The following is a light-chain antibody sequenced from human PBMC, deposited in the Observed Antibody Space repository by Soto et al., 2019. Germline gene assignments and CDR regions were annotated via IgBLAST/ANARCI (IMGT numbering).Light chain of an antibody. V-gene: IGLV1-44*01. CDR2: NNN. J-gene: IGLJ2*01. CDR1: SSNIATNT. Sequence: QSVLTQPPSASATPGQRVTISCSGGSSNIATNTVNWYQVFRGTAPKLLIYNNNDRPQGVPDRFSGTKSGTSASLAISGLQSDYEADYYCAAWDDGLNGVLFGGGTKVTVL. CDR3: AAWDDGLNGVL.